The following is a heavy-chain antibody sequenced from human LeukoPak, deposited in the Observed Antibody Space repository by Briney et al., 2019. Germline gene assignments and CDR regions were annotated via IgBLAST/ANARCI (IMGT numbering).Heavy chain of an antibody. CDR1: GGSISSGSYY. CDR2: IYTSGST. J-gene: IGHJ4*02. D-gene: IGHD6-13*01. CDR3: ATSPLSSSWYEGGYFDY. Sequence: PSETLSLTCTVSGGSISSGSYYWSWIRQPAGKGLEWIGRIYTSGSTNYNPSLKSRVTISVDTSKNQFSLKLGSVTAADTAVYYCATSPLSSSWYEGGYFDYWGQGTLVTVSS. V-gene: IGHV4-61*02.